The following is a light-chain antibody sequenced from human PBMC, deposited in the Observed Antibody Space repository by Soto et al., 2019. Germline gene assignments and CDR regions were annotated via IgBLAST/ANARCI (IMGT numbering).Light chain of an antibody. Sequence: QLVLTQPPSASGTPGQRVTISCSGSSSNIGGNYVYWYQQLPGTAPKLLIHGSNQRPSGVPDRFSGSKSGTSASLAISGLRSEDEADYYCAAWDDSLSVVVFGGGTKLTVL. CDR1: SSNIGGNY. CDR2: GSN. V-gene: IGLV1-47*01. J-gene: IGLJ2*01. CDR3: AAWDDSLSVVV.